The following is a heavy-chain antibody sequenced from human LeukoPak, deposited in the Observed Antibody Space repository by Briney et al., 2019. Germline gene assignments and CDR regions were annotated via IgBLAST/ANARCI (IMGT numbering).Heavy chain of an antibody. J-gene: IGHJ4*02. CDR2: INGGGDIT. CDR3: AKRYGDSTGWFFDF. Sequence: GESLRLSCEGSRYSFDSYAMTWVRQAPGKGLEWVSSINGGGDITYYAESVKGRFTVSRDNSKNTLFLQMNSLRAEDTAVFYCAKRYGDSTGWFFDFWGQGSLVTVSS. D-gene: IGHD6-13*01. V-gene: IGHV3-23*01. CDR1: RYSFDSYA.